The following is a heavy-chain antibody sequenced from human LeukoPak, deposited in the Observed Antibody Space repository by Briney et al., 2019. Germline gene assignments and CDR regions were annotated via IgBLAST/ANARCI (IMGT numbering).Heavy chain of an antibody. CDR3: AREGDSWYGDYFDY. D-gene: IGHD6-13*01. V-gene: IGHV3-30*04. CDR1: GFTFSSYA. Sequence: GGSLRLSCAASGFTFSSYAMHWVRQAPGKGLEWVAVISYGGSNKYYADSVKGRFTISRDNSKNTLYLQMNSLRAEDTAVYYCAREGDSWYGDYFDYWGQGTLVTVSS. CDR2: ISYGGSNK. J-gene: IGHJ4*02.